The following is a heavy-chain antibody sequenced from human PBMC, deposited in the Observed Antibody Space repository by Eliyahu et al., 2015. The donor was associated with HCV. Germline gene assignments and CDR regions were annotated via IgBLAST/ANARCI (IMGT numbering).Heavy chain of an antibody. CDR2: INAANGDT. CDR3: GRDTLTSDATDLDY. J-gene: IGHJ4*02. CDR1: GYTFTSYG. Sequence: QVQFVQSEPEVKKPGASVKVSCKASGYTFTSYGIHWXRQAPGQGLEWMGWINAANGDTQYSQSFQARVTISRDTSANTVHMEMRSLRSEDTGVYFCGRDTLTSDATDLDYWGQGTLVTVSP. V-gene: IGHV1-3*01. D-gene: IGHD1-26*01.